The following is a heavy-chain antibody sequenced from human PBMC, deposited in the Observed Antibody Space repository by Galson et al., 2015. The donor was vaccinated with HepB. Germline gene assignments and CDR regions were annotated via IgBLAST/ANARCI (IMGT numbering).Heavy chain of an antibody. CDR3: ARAGTRGCSRGGCSSYWFDP. V-gene: IGHV6-1*01. Sequence: CAISGDSVSTNSATWNWIRQSPSRGLEWLGRTYYRSEWYNDYAVSVKSRITINPDTSKNQFSLQLNSVTPEDTAVYYCARAGTRGCSRGGCSSYWFDPWGQGILVTVSS. CDR1: GDSVSTNSAT. J-gene: IGHJ5*02. CDR2: TYYRSEWYN. D-gene: IGHD2-15*01.